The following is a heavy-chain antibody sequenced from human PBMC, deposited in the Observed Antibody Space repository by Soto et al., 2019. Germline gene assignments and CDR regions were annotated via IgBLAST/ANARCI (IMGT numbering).Heavy chain of an antibody. CDR2: IIPIFGTA. V-gene: IGHV1-69*12. CDR3: ARVVTVVKSFHDWYFDL. J-gene: IGHJ2*01. Sequence: QVQLVQSGAEVKKPGSSVKVSCKASGGTFSSYAISWVRQAPGQGLEWMGGIIPIFGTANYAQKFQGRVTITADESTSTAYMELSSLRSEDTVVYYCARVVTVVKSFHDWYFDLWGRGTLVTVSS. D-gene: IGHD2-15*01. CDR1: GGTFSSYA.